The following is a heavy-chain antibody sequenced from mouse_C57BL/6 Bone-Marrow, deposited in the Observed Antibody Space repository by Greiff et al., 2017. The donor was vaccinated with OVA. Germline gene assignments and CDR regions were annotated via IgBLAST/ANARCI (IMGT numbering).Heavy chain of an antibody. V-gene: IGHV15-2*01. Sequence: QVQLQQSGSELRSPGSSVKLSCKDFDSEVFPIAYMSWVRQKPGHGFEWIGGILPSIGRTIYGEKFEDKATLDSDTLSNTAYLELNSLTSEDSAIYYCARRGHYGSSWNWYFDVWGTGTTVTVSS. J-gene: IGHJ1*03. D-gene: IGHD1-1*01. CDR2: ILPSIGRT. CDR1: DSEVFPIAY. CDR3: ARRGHYGSSWNWYFDV.